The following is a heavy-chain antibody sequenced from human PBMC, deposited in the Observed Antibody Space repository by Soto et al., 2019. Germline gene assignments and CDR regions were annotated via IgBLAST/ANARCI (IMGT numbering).Heavy chain of an antibody. CDR3: ARHRHSGYNSGILDFDY. CDR1: GGSVSSGSYY. V-gene: IGHV4-61*01. D-gene: IGHD5-18*01. J-gene: IGHJ4*02. Sequence: SETLSLTCTVSGGSVSSGSYYWSWIRQSPGKGLEWIAYIYYSGSASYNPSLKSRVTISVDTSKNQFSLKLSSVTAADTAVYYCARHRHSGYNSGILDFDYWGQGTLVTSPQ. CDR2: IYYSGSA.